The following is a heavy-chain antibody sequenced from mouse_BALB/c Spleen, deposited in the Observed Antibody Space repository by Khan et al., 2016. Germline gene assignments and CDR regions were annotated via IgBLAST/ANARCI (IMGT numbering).Heavy chain of an antibody. CDR3: ALDGSWFAY. CDR1: GFNIKDYY. D-gene: IGHD2-3*01. J-gene: IGHJ3*01. V-gene: IGHV14-1*02. Sequence: VQLKQSGAELVRPGALVKLSCKASGFNIKDYYMHWVKQRPEQGLEWIGWIDPENGNTIYDPKFQGKASITAATSSNTAYLQLSSLTSEDTAVYYCALDGSWFAYWGQGTLVTVSA. CDR2: IDPENGNT.